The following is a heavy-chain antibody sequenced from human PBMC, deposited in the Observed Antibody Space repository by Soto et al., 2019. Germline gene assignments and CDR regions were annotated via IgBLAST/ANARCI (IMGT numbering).Heavy chain of an antibody. Sequence: QVQLQESGPGLVKPSGTLSLTCAVSGDSVTSNVWWSWVRQPPGEGLERIGEAYHNGLTDYTPSLKSRVTMSVDTSKNEFSLKLTSLTAADTAIYYCARDAAVPGESDRFDYWGQGTLVTVSS. V-gene: IGHV4-4*02. D-gene: IGHD6-19*01. CDR3: ARDAAVPGESDRFDY. CDR2: AYHNGLT. CDR1: GDSVTSNVW. J-gene: IGHJ4*02.